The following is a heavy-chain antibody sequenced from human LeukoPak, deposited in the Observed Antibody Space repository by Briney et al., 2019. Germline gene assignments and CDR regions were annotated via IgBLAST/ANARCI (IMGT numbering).Heavy chain of an antibody. CDR3: ARAYYYDSSAAIDY. CDR2: INHRGGT. CDR1: GGSFSGYY. Sequence: SETLSLTCGVYGGSFSGYYWTWIRQPPGMGLEWIGEINHRGGTGYNPSLKSRVTMSVDTSKNVFSLKLTSVTAADTAVYYCARAYYYDSSAAIDYWGQGILVTVSS. V-gene: IGHV4-34*01. J-gene: IGHJ4*02. D-gene: IGHD3-22*01.